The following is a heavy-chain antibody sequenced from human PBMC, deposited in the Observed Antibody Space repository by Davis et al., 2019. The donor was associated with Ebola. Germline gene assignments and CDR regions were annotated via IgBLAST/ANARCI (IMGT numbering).Heavy chain of an antibody. V-gene: IGHV1-69*04. D-gene: IGHD1-14*01. CDR1: GGTFSSYA. Sequence: AASVKVSCKASGGTFSSYAISWVRQAPGQGLEWMGRIIPILGIANYAQKFQGRVTITADESTSTAYMELSSLRSEDTAVYYCAASAGTVGKFDYWGQGTLVTVSS. CDR3: AASAGTVGKFDY. CDR2: IIPILGIA. J-gene: IGHJ4*02.